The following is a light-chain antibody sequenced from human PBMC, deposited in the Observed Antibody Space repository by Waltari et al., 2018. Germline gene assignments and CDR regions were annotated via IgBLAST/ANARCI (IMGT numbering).Light chain of an antibody. J-gene: IGKJ2*01. CDR1: QGVSNN. CDR3: QQYNNWPPST. V-gene: IGKV1-27*01. CDR2: GAS. Sequence: DIQMTQSPSSLSASVGDRVTITCRASQGVSNNLAWYQQKPGQAPKLLIYGASTRETGVPARFSGSGSGTEFTLTISSLQSEDFAVYYCQQYNNWPPSTFGQGTKLEIK.